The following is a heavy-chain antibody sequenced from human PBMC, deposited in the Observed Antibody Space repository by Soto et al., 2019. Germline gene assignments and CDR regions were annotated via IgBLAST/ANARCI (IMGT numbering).Heavy chain of an antibody. CDR3: ARAGYSYAPTNPLDY. Sequence: SETLSLTCTVSGGSISSGGYYWSWIRQHPGKGLEWIGYIYYSGSTYYNPSLKSRVTISVDTSKNQFSLKLSSVTAADTAVYYCARAGYSYAPTNPLDYWGQGTLVTVSS. CDR2: IYYSGST. J-gene: IGHJ4*02. V-gene: IGHV4-31*03. D-gene: IGHD5-18*01. CDR1: GGSISSGGYY.